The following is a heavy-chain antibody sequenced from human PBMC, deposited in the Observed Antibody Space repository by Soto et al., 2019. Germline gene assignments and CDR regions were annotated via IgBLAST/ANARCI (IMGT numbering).Heavy chain of an antibody. CDR1: GGTFSSYT. CDR2: IIPILGIA. J-gene: IGHJ2*01. CDR3: ASVSYRPYWYFDL. Sequence: HVQLVQSGAEVKKPGSSVKVSCKASGGTFSSYTISWVRQAPGQGLEWMGRIIPILGIANYAQKFQGRVTIIADKATSTADKELSSLRSEETAVYYCASVSYRPYWYFDLWGRGTLVTVSS. D-gene: IGHD1-26*01. V-gene: IGHV1-69*02.